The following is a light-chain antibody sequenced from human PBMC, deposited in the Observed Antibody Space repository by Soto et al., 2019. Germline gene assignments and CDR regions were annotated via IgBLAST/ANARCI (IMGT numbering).Light chain of an antibody. CDR3: QHYGSSLLT. CDR1: QSVSRSY. V-gene: IGKV3-20*01. J-gene: IGKJ4*01. Sequence: EVVSTQSPGTLSLSPGERATLSCRVSQSVSRSYLAWYQQKPGQAPRLLIYGASTRATGIPDRFSGSGSRTDFALTISGLQPEDLAVYYCQHYGSSLLTFGGGTKVEI. CDR2: GAS.